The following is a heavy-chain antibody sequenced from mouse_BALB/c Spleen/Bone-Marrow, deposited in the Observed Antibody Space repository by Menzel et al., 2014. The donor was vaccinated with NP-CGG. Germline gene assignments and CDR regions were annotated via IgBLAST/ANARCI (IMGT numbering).Heavy chain of an antibody. V-gene: IGHV5-6-5*01. CDR1: GFTFSSYA. J-gene: IGHJ2*01. Sequence: DVQLQESGGGLVKPGGSLKLSCAASGFTFSSYAMSWVRQTPEKRLEWVASISSGGSTYYPDSVKGRFTISRDNARNILYLQMISLRSEDTAMYYCARDAYDDQYYFDYWGQGTTLTVSS. CDR2: ISSGGST. D-gene: IGHD2-2*01. CDR3: ARDAYDDQYYFDY.